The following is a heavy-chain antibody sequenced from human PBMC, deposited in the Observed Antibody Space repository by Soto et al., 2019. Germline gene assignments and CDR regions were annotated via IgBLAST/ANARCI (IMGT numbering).Heavy chain of an antibody. V-gene: IGHV1-3*01. CDR3: ARSFFGPNLVATGDFFDY. Sequence: ASVKASCKASGYSFSDYGIHWVRQAPGQSLEWKGWVNDDATVYSPKFQERVTMTRDTSAGTTYMVLSGLRSEDTVLFSCARSFFGPNLVATGDFFDYGGQGTLVTVSS. D-gene: IGHD5-12*01. CDR2: VNDDAT. CDR1: GYSFSDYG. J-gene: IGHJ4*02.